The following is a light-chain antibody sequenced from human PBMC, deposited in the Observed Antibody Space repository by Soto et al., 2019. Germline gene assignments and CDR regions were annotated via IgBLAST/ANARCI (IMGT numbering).Light chain of an antibody. CDR2: LEGSGSY. Sequence: QSVLTQSSSASASLGSSVKRTCTLSSGHSSYIIAWHQQQPGKAPRYLMNLEGSGSYNKGSGVPDRFSGSSSGADRYLTISNLQFADEADYYCETWDSNTRVFGTGTKVTVL. CDR1: SGHSSYI. J-gene: IGLJ1*01. CDR3: ETWDSNTRV. V-gene: IGLV4-60*02.